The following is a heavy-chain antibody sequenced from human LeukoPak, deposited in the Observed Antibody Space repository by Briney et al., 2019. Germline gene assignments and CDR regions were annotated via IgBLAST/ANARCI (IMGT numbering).Heavy chain of an antibody. CDR1: GGTFSSYA. CDR3: ARSVYVGSSGYYYNYFDY. Sequence: SVKVSCKASGGTFSSYAISWVRQAPGQGLEWMGGIIPIFGTANYAQRFQGRVTITTDESTSTAYMELSSLRSEDTAVYYCARSVYVGSSGYYYNYFDYWGQGTLVTVSS. J-gene: IGHJ4*02. D-gene: IGHD3-22*01. V-gene: IGHV1-69*05. CDR2: IIPIFGTA.